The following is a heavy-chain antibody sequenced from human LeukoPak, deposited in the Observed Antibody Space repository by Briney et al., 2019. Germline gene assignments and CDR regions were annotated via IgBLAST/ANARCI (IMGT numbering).Heavy chain of an antibody. CDR2: IYYSGST. Sequence: SQTLSLTCAVSGGSISSGGYYWSWIRQPPGKGLEWIGYIYYSGSTNYNPSLKSRVTISVDTSKNQFSLKLSSVTAADTAVYYCARDWGYYYYGMDVWGQGTTVTVSS. V-gene: IGHV4-61*08. CDR3: ARDWGYYYYGMDV. CDR1: GGSISSGGYY. D-gene: IGHD3-16*01. J-gene: IGHJ6*02.